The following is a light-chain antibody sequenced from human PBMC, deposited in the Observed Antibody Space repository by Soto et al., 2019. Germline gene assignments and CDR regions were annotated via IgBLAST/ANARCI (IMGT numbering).Light chain of an antibody. Sequence: QSVLTQPPSASGTPGQRVTISCSGRSANIGNNFVCWYQQLPRTAPKLLISSKNQRPSGVPDRFSGSKSGTSASLAISGLRSEDEGDYYCVSWDDSLSGLVFGTGTKVTVL. CDR3: VSWDDSLSGLV. CDR1: SANIGNNF. CDR2: SKN. V-gene: IGLV1-47*02. J-gene: IGLJ1*01.